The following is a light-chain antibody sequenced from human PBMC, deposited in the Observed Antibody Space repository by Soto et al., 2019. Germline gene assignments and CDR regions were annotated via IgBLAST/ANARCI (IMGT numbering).Light chain of an antibody. J-gene: IGLJ2*01. V-gene: IGLV2-14*01. CDR2: DVS. Sequence: QSALTQPASVSGSPGQSITISCTGTSSDIGGYNYVSWYQQHPGKGPKLMIYDVSNRPSGASNRFSGSKSGNTASLTISGLQAEDEADYYCNSYTSSSALVFGGGTKLTVL. CDR1: SSDIGGYNY. CDR3: NSYTSSSALV.